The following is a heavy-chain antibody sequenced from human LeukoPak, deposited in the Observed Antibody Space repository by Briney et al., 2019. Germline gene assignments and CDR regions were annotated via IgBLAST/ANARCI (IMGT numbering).Heavy chain of an antibody. CDR2: FYPGDSDT. CDR1: GYRFTSYW. Sequence: GESLKISCKGSGYRFTSYWIGWVRQMPGKGLEWMGIFYPGDSDTRYSPSFQGQVTISADKSISTAYLQWSSLKASDTAIYYCARLAIAVAGTVGDYFDYWGQGTLVTVSS. J-gene: IGHJ4*02. V-gene: IGHV5-51*01. D-gene: IGHD6-19*01. CDR3: ARLAIAVAGTVGDYFDY.